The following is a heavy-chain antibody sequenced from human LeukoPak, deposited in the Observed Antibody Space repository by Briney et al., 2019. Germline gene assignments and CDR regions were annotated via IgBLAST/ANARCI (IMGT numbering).Heavy chain of an antibody. CDR2: IKQDGSEK. Sequence: GGSLRLSCAASGFTFSSYWMSWVRQAPGKGLEWVAKIKQDGSEKYYVDSVKGRFTISRDNAKNSLYLQMNSLRAEDTAVYYCARVIVEMGAKRPMVENWFDPWGQGTLVTISS. CDR3: ARVIVEMGAKRPMVENWFDP. V-gene: IGHV3-7*01. D-gene: IGHD2-8*01. J-gene: IGHJ5*02. CDR1: GFTFSSYW.